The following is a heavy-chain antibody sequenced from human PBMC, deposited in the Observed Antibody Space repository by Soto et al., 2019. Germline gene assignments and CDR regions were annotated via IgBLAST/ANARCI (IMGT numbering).Heavy chain of an antibody. CDR2: IYSGGST. CDR3: ARDKGDSPYYFDY. V-gene: IGHV3-66*01. CDR1: GFTVSSND. Sequence: EVQMVESGGGLVQPGGSLRLSCGASGFTVSSNDMSWVRQAPGKGLEWVSVIYSGGSTYYADSVKGRFTISRDNSKNTLYLQMNSLRAEDTAVYYCARDKGDSPYYFDYWGQGTLVTVSS. D-gene: IGHD2-15*01. J-gene: IGHJ4*02.